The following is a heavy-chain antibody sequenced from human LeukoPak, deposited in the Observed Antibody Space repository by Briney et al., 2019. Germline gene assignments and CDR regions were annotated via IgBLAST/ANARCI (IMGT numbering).Heavy chain of an antibody. Sequence: GGSLRLSCAASGFTFSSYAMSWVRQAPGKGLEWVSAISGSGDVSYYADSVKGRFTISRDTSKNTLYLQMNSLTAEDTAVYYCAKESLQRGFDYWGQGTLVTVSS. CDR3: AKESLQRGFDY. CDR2: ISGSGDVS. V-gene: IGHV3-23*01. J-gene: IGHJ4*02. CDR1: GFTFSSYA.